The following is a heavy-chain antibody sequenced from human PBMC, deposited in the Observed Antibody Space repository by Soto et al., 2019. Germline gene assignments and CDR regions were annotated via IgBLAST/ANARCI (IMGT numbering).Heavy chain of an antibody. V-gene: IGHV3-7*01. CDR2: IKHDGSEK. D-gene: IGHD3-16*01. Sequence: EVQLVESGGGLVQPGGSLRLSCTASGFTFSSYWMSWVRQAPGKGLEWVANIKHDGSEKNYVDSVKGRFTISTDNAKNSVFLQRNSLRAEDTAVYYCARQGGRRTYYYYYGMDVWGQGTTVTVSS. J-gene: IGHJ6*02. CDR1: GFTFSSYW. CDR3: ARQGGRRTYYYYYGMDV.